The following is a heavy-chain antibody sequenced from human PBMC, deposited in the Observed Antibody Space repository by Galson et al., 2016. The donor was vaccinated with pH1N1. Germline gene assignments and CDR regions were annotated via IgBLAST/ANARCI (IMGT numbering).Heavy chain of an antibody. J-gene: IGHJ4*02. V-gene: IGHV3-48*02. CDR2: ISGSSNTI. CDR1: GFTFSTYS. Sequence: SLRLSCAASGFTFSTYSFNWVRQAPGKGLEWISYISGSSNTIYYAASVKGRFTISRDNAKNSLYLHMNSLGDADTAVYYCARALLYSNFVPEFWGQGTLVTVSS. CDR3: ARALLYSNFVPEF. D-gene: IGHD4-11*01.